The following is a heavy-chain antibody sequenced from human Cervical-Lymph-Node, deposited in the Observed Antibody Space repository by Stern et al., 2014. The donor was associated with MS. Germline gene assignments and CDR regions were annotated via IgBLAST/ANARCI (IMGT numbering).Heavy chain of an antibody. Sequence: QVTLREYCPALVKPTKTLTLTCTFSGFSLSTTGMCLSWIRQPPGKALEWLALLDWDGDKYYSTALKTRLTISKDTSKNQVVLTMTNMAPLDTATYFCVRAREGYYFDYWGQGIPVTVSS. CDR3: VRAREGYYFDY. CDR1: GFSLSTTGMC. J-gene: IGHJ4*02. CDR2: LDWDGDK. V-gene: IGHV2-70*01. D-gene: IGHD2-21*01.